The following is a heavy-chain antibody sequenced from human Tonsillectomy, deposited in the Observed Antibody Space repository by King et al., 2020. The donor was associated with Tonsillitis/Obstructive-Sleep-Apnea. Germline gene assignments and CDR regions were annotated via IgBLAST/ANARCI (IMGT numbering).Heavy chain of an antibody. CDR1: GGSFSGYY. J-gene: IGHJ4*02. D-gene: IGHD4-23*01. CDR2: INHSGST. V-gene: IGHV4-34*01. CDR3: ARMGGARPGTTVGHY. Sequence: VQLQQWGAGLLKPSETLSLTCAVYGGSFSGYYWSWIRQPPGKGLEWIGEINHSGSTNYNPSLKSRVTISVDTSKNQFSLKLSSVTAADTAVYYCARMGGARPGTTVGHYWGQGTLVTVSS.